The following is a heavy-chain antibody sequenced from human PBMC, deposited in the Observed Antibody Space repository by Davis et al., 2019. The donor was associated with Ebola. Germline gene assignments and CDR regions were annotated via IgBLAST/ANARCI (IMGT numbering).Heavy chain of an antibody. CDR1: GFTFNNYA. V-gene: IGHV3-30-3*01. CDR2: ISHDGSEK. D-gene: IGHD6-19*01. Sequence: GESLKISCAASGFTFNNYAMYWVRQVPGKGLECVAVISHDGSEKYYADSVKGRFTISRDNHKNTLNLQMNSLRTEDTAVYYCARVIKVWQWLVPTYYYYYGMDVWGQGTTVTVSS. CDR3: ARVIKVWQWLVPTYYYYYGMDV. J-gene: IGHJ6*02.